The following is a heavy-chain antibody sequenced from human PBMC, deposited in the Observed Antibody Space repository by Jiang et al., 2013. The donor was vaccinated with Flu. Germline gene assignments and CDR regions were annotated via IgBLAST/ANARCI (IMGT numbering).Heavy chain of an antibody. CDR3: TRDHFDSGGYLVFGFDP. Sequence: VSSNGAAWIWIRQSPSRGLEWLGRTYYRSKWYNDYAASVKSRITINPDTSKNQFSLHLNSVTPEDTAVYYCTRDHFDSGGYLVFGFDPWGQGTLVIVSS. V-gene: IGHV6-1*01. D-gene: IGHD3-22*01. CDR1: VSSNGAA. CDR2: TYYRSKWYN. J-gene: IGHJ5*02.